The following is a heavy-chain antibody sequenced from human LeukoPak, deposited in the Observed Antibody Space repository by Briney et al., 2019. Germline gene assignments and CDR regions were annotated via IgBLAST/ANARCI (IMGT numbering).Heavy chain of an antibody. J-gene: IGHJ4*02. CDR2: INPNSGGT. CDR3: ARAGGWELRGARDY. CDR1: GGTFSSYA. D-gene: IGHD1-26*01. Sequence: ASVKVSCKASGGTFSSYAISWVRQAPGQGLEWMGWINPNSGGTNYAQKFQGRVTMTRDTSISTAYMELSRLRSDDTAVYYCARAGGWELRGARDYWGQGTLVTVSS. V-gene: IGHV1-2*02.